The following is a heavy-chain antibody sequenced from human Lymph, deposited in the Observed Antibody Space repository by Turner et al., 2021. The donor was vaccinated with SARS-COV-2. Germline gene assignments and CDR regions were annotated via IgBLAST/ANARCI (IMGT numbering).Heavy chain of an antibody. CDR2: ISSSSSYI. CDR1: GFTFSTYS. CDR3: ARDIPTTADYFDY. Sequence: EVQLVESGGGLVKPGGSLRPSSAASGFTFSTYSMNWVRQAPGKGLEWISSISSSSSYIYYADSVKGRFTISRDDAKNSLYLQMNSLRAEDTAVYYCARDIPTTADYFDYWGQGTLVTVSS. D-gene: IGHD4-17*01. V-gene: IGHV3-21*01. J-gene: IGHJ4*02.